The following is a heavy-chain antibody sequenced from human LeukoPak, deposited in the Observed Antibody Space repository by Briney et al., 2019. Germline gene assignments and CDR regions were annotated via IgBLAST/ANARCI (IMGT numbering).Heavy chain of an antibody. Sequence: PSETLSLTCTVSGGSISSGDYYWSWIRQPPGKGLEWIGEINHSGNTNYNPSLKSRVTTSVDTSKNQFSLKLSSVTAADTAVYYCARVAVAGTDPGAFDIWGQGTMVTVSS. CDR3: ARVAVAGTDPGAFDI. D-gene: IGHD6-19*01. J-gene: IGHJ3*02. CDR1: GGSISSGDYY. CDR2: INHSGNT. V-gene: IGHV4-39*07.